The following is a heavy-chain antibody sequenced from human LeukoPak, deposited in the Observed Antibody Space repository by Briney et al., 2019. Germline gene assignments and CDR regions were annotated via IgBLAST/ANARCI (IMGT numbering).Heavy chain of an antibody. CDR2: ISADGGST. J-gene: IGHJ3*01. CDR3: AKSPSLQAFDV. CDR1: GFTFSNYG. Sequence: GGSRRLSWVVAGFTFSNYGMRWVRQAPGKGLQCVATISADGGSTYYPGSVKGRFTISRDNSKNTLYLQMTSLRAEDTALYSCAKSPSLQAFDVWGQGTMVSVSS. V-gene: IGHV3-23*01.